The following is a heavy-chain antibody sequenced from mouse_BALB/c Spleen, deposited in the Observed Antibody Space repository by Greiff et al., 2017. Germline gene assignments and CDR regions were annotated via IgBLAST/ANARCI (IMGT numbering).Heavy chain of an antibody. V-gene: IGHV3-2*02. CDR1: GYSITSDYA. D-gene: IGHD1-1*01. Sequence: EVKLMESGPGLVKPSQSLSLTCTVTGYSITSDYAWNWLRQFPGNKLEWMGYISYSGSTSYNPSLKSRISITRDTSKNQFFLQLNSVTTEDTATYYCARGTLREAMDDWGQGTAVTVSS. CDR2: ISYSGST. J-gene: IGHJ4*01. CDR3: ARGTLREAMDD.